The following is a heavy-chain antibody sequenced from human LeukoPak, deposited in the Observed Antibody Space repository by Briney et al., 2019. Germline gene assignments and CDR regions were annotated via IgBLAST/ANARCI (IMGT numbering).Heavy chain of an antibody. CDR3: AKDYRIGYSDHFDY. Sequence: GGSLRLSCVGSGFTFSRHAMSWVRQAPEKGLEWVSGIYESGQTTHYADSVKGRFSISRDNSKNTLYLQMDSLRGEDTAIYYCAKDYRIGYSDHFDYWGQGALVTVSS. V-gene: IGHV3-23*01. J-gene: IGHJ4*02. CDR1: GFTFSRHA. D-gene: IGHD2-21*01. CDR2: IYESGQTT.